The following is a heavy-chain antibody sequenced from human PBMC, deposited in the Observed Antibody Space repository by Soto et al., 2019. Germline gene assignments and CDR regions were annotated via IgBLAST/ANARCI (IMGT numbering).Heavy chain of an antibody. CDR1: GYTLTELS. J-gene: IGHJ4*02. V-gene: IGHV1-24*01. CDR2: FDLENGET. CDR3: AIEVRRSHQFDH. Sequence: GASVKVSCKVSGYTLTELSIHWVRQAPGEGLEWMGGFDLENGETIYAQRFQGRVTMTEESSADTPYMELSSLRSEDTAVYYCAIEVRRSHQFDHWGQGTMVTVSS. D-gene: IGHD3-10*01.